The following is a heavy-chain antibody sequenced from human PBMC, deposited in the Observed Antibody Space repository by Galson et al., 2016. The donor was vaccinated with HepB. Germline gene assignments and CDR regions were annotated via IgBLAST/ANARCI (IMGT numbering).Heavy chain of an antibody. Sequence: SVKVSCKASGHTFSAYYMHWVRQAPGQGLEWMAWISPKSGGTKSAQKFQGRVTVTRDTSVTTVYMDLSRLTSDDTAVYFCATASHQHGDYGEWNAYDIWGQGTIVTVSS. J-gene: IGHJ3*02. V-gene: IGHV1-2*02. D-gene: IGHD4-17*01. CDR1: GHTFSAYY. CDR2: ISPKSGGT. CDR3: ATASHQHGDYGEWNAYDI.